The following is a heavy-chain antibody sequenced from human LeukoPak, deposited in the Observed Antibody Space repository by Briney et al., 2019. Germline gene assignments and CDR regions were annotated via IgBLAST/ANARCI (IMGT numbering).Heavy chain of an antibody. CDR2: INPNSGDT. CDR3: ARPSGDFYSWFDP. D-gene: IGHD6-19*01. V-gene: IGHV1-2*02. CDR1: GYTFTGYS. Sequence: ASVVVSCKASGYTFTGYSMHWLRQAPGQGLEWMGWINPNSGDTNYAQKFQDRVTLTRDTPINTAYMELTNLKSDDTAVYYCARPSGDFYSWFDPWGQGTLVTVSS. J-gene: IGHJ5*02.